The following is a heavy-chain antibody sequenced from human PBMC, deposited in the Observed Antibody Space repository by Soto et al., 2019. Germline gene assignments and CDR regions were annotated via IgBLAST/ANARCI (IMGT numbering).Heavy chain of an antibody. CDR1: GFTFSSYW. CDR3: ASPSMYSSSPNPLDY. CDR2: IKQDGSEK. J-gene: IGHJ4*02. V-gene: IGHV3-7*01. Sequence: GGSLRLSCAASGFTFSSYWMSWVRQAPGKGLEWVANIKQDGSEKYYVDSVKGRFTISRDNAKNSLYLQMNSLRAEDTAVYYCASPSMYSSSPNPLDYWGQGTLVTVSS. D-gene: IGHD6-13*01.